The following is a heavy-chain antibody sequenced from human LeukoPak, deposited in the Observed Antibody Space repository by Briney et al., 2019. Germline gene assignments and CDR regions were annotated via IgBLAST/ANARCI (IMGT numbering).Heavy chain of an antibody. J-gene: IGHJ5*02. D-gene: IGHD3-9*01. CDR2: ISSSSSSYI. V-gene: IGHV3-21*01. CDR3: ARERRYDILTGYRPKVSGWFDP. CDR1: GFTFSSYS. Sequence: PGGSLRLSCAASGFTFSSYSMNWVRQAPGKGLEWVSCISSSSSSYIYYADSVKGRFTISRDNAKNSLYLQMNSLRAEDTAVYYCARERRYDILTGYRPKVSGWFDPWGQGTLVTVSS.